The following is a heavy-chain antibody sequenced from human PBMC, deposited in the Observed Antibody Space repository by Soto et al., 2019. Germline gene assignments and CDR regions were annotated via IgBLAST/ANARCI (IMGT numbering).Heavy chain of an antibody. CDR1: GFTFSSYA. J-gene: IGHJ4*02. V-gene: IGHV3-30-3*01. D-gene: IGHD6-13*01. CDR2: ISYDGSDK. CDR3: EKEGQQLGGGYFDY. Sequence: HPGGSLRLSCAASGFTFSSYAMHWVRQTPGKGLEWVAVISYDGSDKYYADSVKGRFTISRDNSKNTLYLQMNSLRAEDTSVYYCEKEGQQLGGGYFDYWGQGTLVTVSS.